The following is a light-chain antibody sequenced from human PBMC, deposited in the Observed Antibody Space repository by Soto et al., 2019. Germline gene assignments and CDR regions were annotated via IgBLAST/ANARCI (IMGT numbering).Light chain of an antibody. Sequence: AIQLTQSPSSLSASVGDRVTITCRASQDISSALAWYQQTPGKAPNLLIFDGSSLESGVPPRFSGSGSGTDFSLTISSLQPEDFAHYYCQQFKSQPVTFGGGTKVEIK. J-gene: IGKJ4*02. CDR2: DGS. V-gene: IGKV1-13*02. CDR3: QQFKSQPVT. CDR1: QDISSA.